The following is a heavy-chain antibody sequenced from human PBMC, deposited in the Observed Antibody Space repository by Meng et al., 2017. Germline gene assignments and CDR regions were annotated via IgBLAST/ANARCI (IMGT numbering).Heavy chain of an antibody. CDR1: GFTFSSYW. Sequence: EVQLVESGGCFVQPGGSLSLSCAASGFTFSSYWMHWVRQAPGKGLVWVSRINSDGSSTSYADSVKGRFTISRNNAKNTLYLQMNSLRAEDTAVYYCARGGKYVWGLDYWGQGTLVTVSS. J-gene: IGHJ4*02. CDR3: ARGGKYVWGLDY. V-gene: IGHV3-74*02. CDR2: INSDGSST. D-gene: IGHD4-23*01.